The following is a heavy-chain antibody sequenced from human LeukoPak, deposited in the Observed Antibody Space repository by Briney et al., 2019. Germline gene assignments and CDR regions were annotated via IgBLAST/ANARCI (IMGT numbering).Heavy chain of an antibody. V-gene: IGHV4-30-2*01. CDR2: IYHSGST. CDR3: ARVRYKFSLDY. Sequence: SRTLSLTCAVSGGSISSGGYSWSWIRQPPGTGLEWIGYIYHSGSTYYNPSLKSRVTISVDRSKNQFSLKLSSVTAADTAVYYCARVRYKFSLDYWGQGTLVTVSS. D-gene: IGHD3-9*01. CDR1: GGSISSGGYS. J-gene: IGHJ4*02.